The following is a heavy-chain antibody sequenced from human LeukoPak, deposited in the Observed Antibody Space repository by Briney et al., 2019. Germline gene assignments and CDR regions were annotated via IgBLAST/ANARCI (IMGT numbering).Heavy chain of an antibody. D-gene: IGHD3-9*01. J-gene: IGHJ6*02. Sequence: ASVEVSCKASGGTFSSYAISWVRQAPGQGLEWMGGIIPIFGTANYAQKFQGRVTITADESTSTAYMELSSLRSEDTAVYYCAREAVLRYFDWLPYYYYYGMDVWGQGTTVTVSS. CDR2: IIPIFGTA. CDR3: AREAVLRYFDWLPYYYYYGMDV. V-gene: IGHV1-69*13. CDR1: GGTFSSYA.